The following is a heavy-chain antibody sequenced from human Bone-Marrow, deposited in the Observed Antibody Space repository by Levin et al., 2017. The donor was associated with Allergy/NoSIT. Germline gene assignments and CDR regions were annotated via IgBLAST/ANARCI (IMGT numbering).Heavy chain of an antibody. Sequence: ASVKVSCKVSGYTLTELSMHWVRQAPGKGLEWMGGFDPEDGETTYAQKFQGRVTMTKDTSTDTAYMELSSLRSEDTAVYYCATPSLGYCTNGVCRSEDAFDIWGQGTMVTVSS. D-gene: IGHD2-8*01. V-gene: IGHV1-24*01. CDR1: GYTLTELS. CDR3: ATPSLGYCTNGVCRSEDAFDI. CDR2: FDPEDGET. J-gene: IGHJ3*02.